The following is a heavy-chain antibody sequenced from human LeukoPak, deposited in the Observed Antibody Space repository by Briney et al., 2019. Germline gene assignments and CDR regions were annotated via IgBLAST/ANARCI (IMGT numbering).Heavy chain of an antibody. Sequence: PSETLSLTCTVSGGSISSYYWSWIRQPPGKGLEWIGYIYYSGSTNYNPSLKSRVTVSVDTSKNQFSLKLSSVTAADTAVYYCARVASSIYDILTGYYLFDYWGQGTLVTVSS. V-gene: IGHV4-59*01. CDR3: ARVASSIYDILTGYYLFDY. D-gene: IGHD3-9*01. J-gene: IGHJ4*02. CDR1: GGSISSYY. CDR2: IYYSGST.